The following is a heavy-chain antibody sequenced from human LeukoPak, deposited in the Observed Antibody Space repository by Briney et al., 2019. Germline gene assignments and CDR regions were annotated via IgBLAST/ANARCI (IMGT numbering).Heavy chain of an antibody. CDR2: INHSGST. CDR1: GGSLSGYC. Sequence: PSETLSLTCAVYGGSLSGYCWSWIRQPPGKGLEWIGEINHSGSTNYNPSLKSRVTISVDTSKNQFSLKLSSVTAADTAVYYCARAEGYSSSWHWFDPWGQGTLVTVSS. D-gene: IGHD6-13*01. CDR3: ARAEGYSSSWHWFDP. J-gene: IGHJ5*02. V-gene: IGHV4-34*01.